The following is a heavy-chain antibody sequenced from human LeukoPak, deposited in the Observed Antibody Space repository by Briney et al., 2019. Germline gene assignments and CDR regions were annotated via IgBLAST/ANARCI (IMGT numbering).Heavy chain of an antibody. Sequence: GGSLRLSCAASGFTFSSYEMNWVRQAPGKGLEWVSYITSSGSTIYYADSVKGRFTISRDNAKNSLYLQMNSLRAEDTAVYYCARGEGELSSSFDYWGQGTLATVSS. J-gene: IGHJ4*02. V-gene: IGHV3-48*03. CDR2: ITSSGSTI. D-gene: IGHD3-16*02. CDR3: ARGEGELSSSFDY. CDR1: GFTFSSYE.